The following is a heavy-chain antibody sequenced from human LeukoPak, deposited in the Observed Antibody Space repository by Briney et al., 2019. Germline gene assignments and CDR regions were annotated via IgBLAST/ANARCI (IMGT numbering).Heavy chain of an antibody. D-gene: IGHD2-15*01. V-gene: IGHV4-30-4*02. CDR3: ARDRASAGGFDY. CDR1: GGSISSGDYY. J-gene: IGHJ4*02. CDR2: IYYSGST. Sequence: SETLSLTCTVSGGSISSGDYYWSWIRQPPGKGLEWIGYIYYSGSTYYNPSLQSRVTISVATSKNQFSLKLSSVTAADTALYYCARDRASAGGFDYWGQGTLVTVSS.